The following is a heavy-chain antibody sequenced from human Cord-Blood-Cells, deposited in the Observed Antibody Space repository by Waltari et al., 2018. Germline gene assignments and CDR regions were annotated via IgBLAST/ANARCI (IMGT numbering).Heavy chain of an antibody. J-gene: IGHJ4*02. D-gene: IGHD2-2*01. V-gene: IGHV4-39*01. Sequence: QLQLQESGPGLVKPSETLSLTCTVSGGSISSSSYYWGWIRQPPGKGLEWIGSIYYSGSTYYNPSLKSRVTISVDTSKNQFSLNLSAVTAADTAVYYCARRCSSTSCYFRVDYWGQGTLVTVSS. CDR2: IYYSGST. CDR1: GGSISSSSYY. CDR3: ARRCSSTSCYFRVDY.